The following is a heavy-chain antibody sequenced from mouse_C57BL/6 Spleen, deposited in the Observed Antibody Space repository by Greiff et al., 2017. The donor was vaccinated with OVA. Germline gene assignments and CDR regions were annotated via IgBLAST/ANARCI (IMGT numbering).Heavy chain of an antibody. V-gene: IGHV1-4*01. D-gene: IGHD4-1*01. CDR1: GYTFTSYT. Sequence: VQLQQSGADLARPGASVKMSCKASGYTFTSYTMHWVNQRPGQGLEWIGYINPSSGYTKYNQKFKDKATLTADKSSSTAYMQLSSLTSEDSAVYYCARDGTHDYWGQGTTLTVSS. CDR2: INPSSGYT. CDR3: ARDGTHDY. J-gene: IGHJ2*01.